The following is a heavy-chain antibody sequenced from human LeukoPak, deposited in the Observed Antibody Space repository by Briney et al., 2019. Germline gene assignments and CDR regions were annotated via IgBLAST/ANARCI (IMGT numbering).Heavy chain of an antibody. D-gene: IGHD3-3*01. Sequence: ASVKVSCKASGYTFTSYDINWVRQATGQGLEWMGWMNPNSGNTGYAQKFQGRVTITRNTSISTAYMELSSLRSEDTAVYYCARGRSISGYDFWSGYKNDAFDIWGQGTMVTVSS. CDR1: GYTFTSYD. V-gene: IGHV1-8*03. CDR3: ARGRSISGYDFWSGYKNDAFDI. CDR2: MNPNSGNT. J-gene: IGHJ3*02.